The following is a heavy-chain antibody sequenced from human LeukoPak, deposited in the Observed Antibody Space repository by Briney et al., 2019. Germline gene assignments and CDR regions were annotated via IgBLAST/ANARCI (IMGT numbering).Heavy chain of an antibody. J-gene: IGHJ4*02. Sequence: GGSLRLSCAASGFTFSSYSMNWVRQASGKGLEWVSSISSSSSYIYYADSVKGRFTISRDNAKNSLYLQMNSLRAEDTAIYYCAKAQEWLAFPGDSLDYWGQGALVTVSS. CDR3: AKAQEWLAFPGDSLDY. CDR2: ISSSSSYI. V-gene: IGHV3-21*04. CDR1: GFTFSSYS. D-gene: IGHD6-19*01.